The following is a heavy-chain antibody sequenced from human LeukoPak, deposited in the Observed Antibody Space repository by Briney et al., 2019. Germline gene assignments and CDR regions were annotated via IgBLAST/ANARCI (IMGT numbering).Heavy chain of an antibody. CDR3: AKMALGEPSYDAFDI. Sequence: PWGSLRLSCAASGFSLSSHSMNWVRQAPGKGLEWIGYIYYSGSTNYNPSLKSRVTISVDTSKNQFSLKLSSVTAADTAVYYCAKMALGEPSYDAFDIWGQGTMVTVSS. J-gene: IGHJ3*02. CDR1: GFSLSSHS. V-gene: IGHV4-59*11. CDR2: IYYSGST. D-gene: IGHD3-16*01.